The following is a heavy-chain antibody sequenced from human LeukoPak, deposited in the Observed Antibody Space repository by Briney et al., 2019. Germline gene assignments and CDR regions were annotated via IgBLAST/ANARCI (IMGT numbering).Heavy chain of an antibody. V-gene: IGHV4-59*01. J-gene: IGHJ4*02. CDR2: VYYSGST. D-gene: IGHD3-10*01. CDR3: ATGRYYYGSEY. Sequence: PSETLSLTCAVSGGSISHYYWSWIRQPPGKGLEWIGYVYYSGSTDYNPSLKSRVTISLDTSKNQFSLKLSSVTAADTAVYYCATGRYYYGSEYWGQGTLFTVSS. CDR1: GGSISHYY.